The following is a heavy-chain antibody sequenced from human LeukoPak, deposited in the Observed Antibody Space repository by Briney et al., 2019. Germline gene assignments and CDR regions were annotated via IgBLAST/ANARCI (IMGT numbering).Heavy chain of an antibody. D-gene: IGHD2-15*01. CDR1: GGTSSSYA. Sequence: SVKVSCKASGGTSSSYAISWVRQAPGQGLEWMGRIIPIFGTANYAQKFQGRVTITTDESTSTAYMELSSLRSEDTAVYYCANRIPGHPAEDAFDIWGQGTMVTVSS. CDR2: IIPIFGTA. CDR3: ANRIPGHPAEDAFDI. J-gene: IGHJ3*02. V-gene: IGHV1-69*05.